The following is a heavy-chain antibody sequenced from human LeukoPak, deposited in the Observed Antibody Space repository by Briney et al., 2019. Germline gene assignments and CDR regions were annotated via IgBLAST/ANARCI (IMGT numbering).Heavy chain of an antibody. D-gene: IGHD2-2*01. CDR1: GGSINYHF. CDR2: IYFSGTT. Sequence: SETLSLTCTVSGGSINYHFWSWIRQPPGKGPEYIGYIYFSGTTNYNPSLESRVTISVDTSKNQLSLKLRSVTAADTAVYYCASSKYCNSTTCIDYWGQGTLVTVSS. CDR3: ASSKYCNSTTCIDY. J-gene: IGHJ4*02. V-gene: IGHV4-59*11.